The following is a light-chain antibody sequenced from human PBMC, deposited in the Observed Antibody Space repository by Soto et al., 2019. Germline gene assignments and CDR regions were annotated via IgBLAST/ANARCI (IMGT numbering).Light chain of an antibody. V-gene: IGKV3-15*01. Sequence: TLTPTTLSVSPGERATLSCRASQSVSDKLAWYQQKPGQAPRLLIYHASARATGIPARFSGSGSGTEFTLTISGLQSEDFATYYCQQYNNWPPLTFGGGTKVDIK. CDR3: QQYNNWPPLT. J-gene: IGKJ4*01. CDR2: HAS. CDR1: QSVSDK.